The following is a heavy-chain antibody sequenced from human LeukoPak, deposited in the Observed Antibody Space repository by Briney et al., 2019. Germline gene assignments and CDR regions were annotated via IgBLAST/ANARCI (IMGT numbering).Heavy chain of an antibody. D-gene: IGHD3-22*01. Sequence: SETLSLTCAVSGYSISSGYYWGWIRQPPGKGLEWIGSIYHSGSTYYNPSLKSRVTISVDTSKNQFSLKLSSVTAADTAVYYCARHMGSYDSSGYFGYYYYYMDVWGKGTTVTVSS. CDR1: GYSISSGYY. J-gene: IGHJ6*03. V-gene: IGHV4-38-2*01. CDR2: IYHSGST. CDR3: ARHMGSYDSSGYFGYYYYYMDV.